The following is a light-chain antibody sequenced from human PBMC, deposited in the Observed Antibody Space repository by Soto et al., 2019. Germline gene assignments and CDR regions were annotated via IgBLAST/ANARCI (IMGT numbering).Light chain of an antibody. CDR1: SGHSSYI. CDR2: LEGSGSY. J-gene: IGLJ3*02. CDR3: ETWDSNTWV. V-gene: IGLV4-60*02. Sequence: QLVLTQSSSASASLGSSVKLTCTLSSGHSSYIIAWHQQQPGKAPRYLMNLEGSGSYNKGSGVPDRFSGSSSGADRYLTISTLQFEDDADYYCETWDSNTWVFGGGTQLTVL.